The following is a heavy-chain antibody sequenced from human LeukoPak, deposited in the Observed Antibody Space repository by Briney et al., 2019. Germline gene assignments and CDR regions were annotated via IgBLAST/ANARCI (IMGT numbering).Heavy chain of an antibody. CDR1: GFTFSSYD. Sequence: GGSLRLSCAASGFTFSSYDMSWVRQAPGKGLEWDSTISSSCGSTYYADSLKGRFTISRDNFKATLYPPMNRLRADDTAVHYSTKDPLLSWFGELLTYWGQGTLVTVSS. CDR3: TKDPLLSWFGELLTY. CDR2: ISSSCGST. D-gene: IGHD3-10*01. J-gene: IGHJ4*02. V-gene: IGHV3-23*01.